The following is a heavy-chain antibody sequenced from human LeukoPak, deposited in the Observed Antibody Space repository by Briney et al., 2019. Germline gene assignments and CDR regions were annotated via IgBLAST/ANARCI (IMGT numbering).Heavy chain of an antibody. J-gene: IGHJ4*02. CDR2: MNPNSGNT. CDR3: ARGPYSSSWFKRGEGYFDY. CDR1: GYTFTSYD. D-gene: IGHD6-13*01. Sequence: ASVKVSCKASGYTFTSYDINWVRQATGQGLEWMGWMNPNSGNTGYAQKFQGRVTMTRNTSISTAYMELSSLRSEDTAVYYCARGPYSSSWFKRGEGYFDYWGQGTLVTVSS. V-gene: IGHV1-8*01.